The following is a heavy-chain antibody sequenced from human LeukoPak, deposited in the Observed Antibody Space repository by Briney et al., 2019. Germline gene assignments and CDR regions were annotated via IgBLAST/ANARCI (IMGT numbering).Heavy chain of an antibody. CDR1: GGSISSSSYY. CDR3: ARQAAMVTAPNWFDP. V-gene: IGHV4-39*01. Sequence: SETLSLTCTVSGGSISSSSYYWGRIRQPPGKGLEWIVSIYYSGSTYYNPSLKSRVTISVDTSKNQFSLKLSSVTAADTAVYYCARQAAMVTAPNWFDPWGQGTLVTVSS. J-gene: IGHJ5*02. CDR2: IYYSGST. D-gene: IGHD5-18*01.